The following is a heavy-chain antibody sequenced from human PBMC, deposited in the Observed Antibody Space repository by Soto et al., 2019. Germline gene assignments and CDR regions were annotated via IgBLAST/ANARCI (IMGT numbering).Heavy chain of an antibody. CDR2: IKSKTDGGTT. CDR3: TRVALPGYDLGASDI. CDR1: GSTFSNAW. J-gene: IGHJ3*02. Sequence: PGGSLRLSCAASGSTFSNAWMSWFRQAPGKGLEWVGRIKSKTDGGTTDYAAPVKGRFTISRDDSKNTLYLQMNSLKTEDTAVYYCTRVALPGYDLGASDIWGQGTMVTVSS. D-gene: IGHD3-3*01. V-gene: IGHV3-15*01.